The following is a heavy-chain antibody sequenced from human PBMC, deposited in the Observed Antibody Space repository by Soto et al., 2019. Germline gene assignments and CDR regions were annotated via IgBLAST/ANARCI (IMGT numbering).Heavy chain of an antibody. Sequence: GESLKISCKGSGYSFTSYWIGWVRQMPGKGLEWMGIIYPGDSDTRYSPSFQGQVTISADKSISTAYLQWSSLKASDTAMYYCASHGAYSSGWDYYYYGMDVWGQGTTVTVSS. CDR2: IYPGDSDT. V-gene: IGHV5-51*01. CDR3: ASHGAYSSGWDYYYYGMDV. CDR1: GYSFTSYW. D-gene: IGHD6-19*01. J-gene: IGHJ6*02.